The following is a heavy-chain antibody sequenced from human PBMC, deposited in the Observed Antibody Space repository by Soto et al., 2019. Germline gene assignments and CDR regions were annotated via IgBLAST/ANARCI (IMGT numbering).Heavy chain of an antibody. V-gene: IGHV3-33*01. CDR2: IWYDGSNK. J-gene: IGHJ3*01. Sequence: GGSLRLSCAASGFTFSNYGMHWVRQAPGKGLEWVAIIWYDGSNKYYADYVKGRFTISRDNSKNTLYLQMSSLKASDTAMYYCASGGDASGHHAFDVWGLGTMVTVSS. CDR1: GFTFSNYG. D-gene: IGHD6-19*01. CDR3: ASGGDASGHHAFDV.